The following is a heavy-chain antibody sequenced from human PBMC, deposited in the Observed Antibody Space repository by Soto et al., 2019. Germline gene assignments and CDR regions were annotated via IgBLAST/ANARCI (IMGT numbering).Heavy chain of an antibody. J-gene: IGHJ4*02. V-gene: IGHV1-2*04. CDR2: INPNSGGT. Sequence: GASVKVCCKASGDTFTGYYMHWARQAPGQGLEWMGWINPNSGGTNYAQKFQGWVTMTRDTSISTAYMELSRLRSDDTAVYYCARDTAMAAFDYWGQGTLVTVSS. D-gene: IGHD5-18*01. CDR1: GDTFTGYY. CDR3: ARDTAMAAFDY.